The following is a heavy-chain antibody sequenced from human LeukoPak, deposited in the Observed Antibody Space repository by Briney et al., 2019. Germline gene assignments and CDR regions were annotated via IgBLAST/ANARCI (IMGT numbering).Heavy chain of an antibody. CDR3: AKGAGYSSNWNFDY. CDR1: GFTFSSYA. Sequence: GGSLRLSCAASGFTFSSYAMSWVRQAPGKGLEWVSTISGRGDSTYYADSVKGRFTISRDDSKNTLYLQMNSLRLEDTAGYYCAKGAGYSSNWNFDYWGQGTLVTVSS. CDR2: ISGRGDST. D-gene: IGHD6-13*01. J-gene: IGHJ4*02. V-gene: IGHV3-23*01.